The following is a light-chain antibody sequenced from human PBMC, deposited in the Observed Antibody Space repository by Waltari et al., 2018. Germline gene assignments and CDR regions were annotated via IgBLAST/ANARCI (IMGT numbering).Light chain of an antibody. J-gene: IGLJ1*01. Sequence: QSALTQPASVSGSPGQSITIPCTGTSSDVGNYNYFSWYQQHPGKAPKLMIYDVNKRPSGVSNRFSGSKSGNTASLTISGLQAEDEADYYCSSYSSTSALEVFGTGTKVTVL. CDR2: DVN. CDR1: SSDVGNYNY. V-gene: IGLV2-14*03. CDR3: SSYSSTSALEV.